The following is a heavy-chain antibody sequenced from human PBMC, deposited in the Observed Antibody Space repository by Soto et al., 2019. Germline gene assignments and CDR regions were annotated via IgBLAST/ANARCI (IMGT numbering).Heavy chain of an antibody. V-gene: IGHV1-18*04. J-gene: IGHJ4*02. D-gene: IGHD6-19*01. CDR2: ISAYNGNT. CDR3: ARGYSSGWYPYYVDY. Sequence: ASVNVSCKASGYTFTSYGISWVRQAPGQGLELMGWISAYNGNTNYAQKLQGRVTMTTXXXXXXAXMXLXXXXSDXTAVYDCARGYSSGWYPYYVDYWGQGTLVTVSS. CDR1: GYTFTSYG.